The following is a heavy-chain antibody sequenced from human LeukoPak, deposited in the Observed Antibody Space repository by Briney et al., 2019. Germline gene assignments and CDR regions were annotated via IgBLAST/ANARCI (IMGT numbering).Heavy chain of an antibody. Sequence: SETLSLTCTVSGGSISTYYWSWIRQPPGKGLEWIGHIHYRGSTNYNPSLKSRVTISVDTSKNQFSLKLSSVTAADTAVYYCARGRHSSGWYDYWGQGTLVTVSS. CDR3: ARGRHSSGWYDY. V-gene: IGHV4-59*12. J-gene: IGHJ4*02. D-gene: IGHD6-19*01. CDR2: IHYRGST. CDR1: GGSISTYY.